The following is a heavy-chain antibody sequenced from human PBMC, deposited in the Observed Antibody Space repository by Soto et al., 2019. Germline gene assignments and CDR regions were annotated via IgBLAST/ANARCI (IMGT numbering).Heavy chain of an antibody. D-gene: IGHD3-3*01. CDR2: ISAYNGNT. CDR3: ARVWALDDFWSGYADY. J-gene: IGHJ4*02. CDR1: GYTFTSYG. Sequence: GASVKVSCKASGYTFTSYGISWVRQAPGQGLEWMGWISAYNGNTNYAQKLQGRVTMTTDTSTSTAYMELRSLRSDDTAVYYCARVWALDDFWSGYADYWGQGTLVTVSS. V-gene: IGHV1-18*01.